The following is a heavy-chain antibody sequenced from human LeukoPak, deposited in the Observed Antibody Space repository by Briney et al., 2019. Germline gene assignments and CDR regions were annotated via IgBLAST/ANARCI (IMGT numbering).Heavy chain of an antibody. CDR2: MNPNSGNT. CDR1: GYTFTSYD. CDR3: ATEQYYYDSSGYYYRDY. Sequence: ASVNVSCKASGYTFTSYDINWVRQAPGQGLEWMGWMNPNSGNTGYAQKLQGRVTMTRNTSISTAYMELSSLRSEDTAVYYCATEQYYYDSSGYYYRDYWGQGTLVTVSS. J-gene: IGHJ4*02. D-gene: IGHD3-22*01. V-gene: IGHV1-8*01.